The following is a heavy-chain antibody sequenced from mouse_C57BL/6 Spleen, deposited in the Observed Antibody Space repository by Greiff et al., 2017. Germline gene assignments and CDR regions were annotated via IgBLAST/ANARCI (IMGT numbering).Heavy chain of an antibody. CDR1: GYSITSGYY. Sequence: VQLKESGPGLVKPSQSLSLTCSVTGYSITSGYYWNWIRQFPGNKLEWMGYISYDGSNNYNPSLKNRISITRDTSKNQFFLKLNSVTTEDTATYYCARENYGSGDYWGQGTSVTVSS. CDR3: ARENYGSGDY. CDR2: ISYDGSN. D-gene: IGHD2-4*01. J-gene: IGHJ4*01. V-gene: IGHV3-6*01.